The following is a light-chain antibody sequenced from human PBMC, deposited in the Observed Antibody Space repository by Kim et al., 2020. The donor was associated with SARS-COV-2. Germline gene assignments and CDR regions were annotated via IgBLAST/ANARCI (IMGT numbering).Light chain of an antibody. CDR1: QDIFSS. CDR3: QKYNSASWT. Sequence: DIPMTQSPSSISASVGDRVTITCRASQDIFSSLAWYQQKPGRVPSVLIYAASTLHSGVPSRFSGSGSGTDFTLTISSLQPEDFATYYCQKYNSASWTFGQGTKVDIK. V-gene: IGKV1-27*01. J-gene: IGKJ1*01. CDR2: AAS.